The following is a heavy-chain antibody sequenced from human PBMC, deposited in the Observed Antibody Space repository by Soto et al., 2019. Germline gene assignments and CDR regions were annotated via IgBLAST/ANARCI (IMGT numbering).Heavy chain of an antibody. CDR1: GYSFTTYW. Sequence: GESLKISCKGSGYSFTTYWIGWVRQMPGKGLEWMGIIYPGDSDTRYSPSFQGQVTISADKSISTAYLQWSSLKALDTAMYYCARRISSFDYGHFDYWGQGTLVTVSS. CDR2: IYPGDSDT. V-gene: IGHV5-51*01. CDR3: ARRISSFDYGHFDY. J-gene: IGHJ4*02. D-gene: IGHD3-10*01.